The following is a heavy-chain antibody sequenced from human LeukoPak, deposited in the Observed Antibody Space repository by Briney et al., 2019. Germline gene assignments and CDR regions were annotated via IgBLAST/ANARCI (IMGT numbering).Heavy chain of an antibody. V-gene: IGHV3-33*08. Sequence: GGSLRLSCAASGFTFSSYGMHWVRQAPGKGLEWVAVIWYDGSNKYYADSVKGRSTISRDNSKNTVYLQMNSLRVEDTAVYYCARDQRPGWGEYFQHWGQGTLVTVSS. CDR1: GFTFSSYG. J-gene: IGHJ1*01. CDR2: IWYDGSNK. D-gene: IGHD3-16*01. CDR3: ARDQRPGWGEYFQH.